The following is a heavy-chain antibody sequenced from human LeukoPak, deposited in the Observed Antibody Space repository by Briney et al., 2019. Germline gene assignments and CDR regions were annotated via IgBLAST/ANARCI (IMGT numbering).Heavy chain of an antibody. Sequence: GGSLRLSCAASGFTFSSYSMNWVRQAPGKGLEWVSAISGSGGSTYYADSVKGRFTISRDNSKNTLYLQMNSLRAEDTAVYYCAKDIVRLAVATAFDIWGQGTMVTVSS. J-gene: IGHJ3*02. CDR2: ISGSGGST. V-gene: IGHV3-23*01. D-gene: IGHD5-12*01. CDR3: AKDIVRLAVATAFDI. CDR1: GFTFSSYS.